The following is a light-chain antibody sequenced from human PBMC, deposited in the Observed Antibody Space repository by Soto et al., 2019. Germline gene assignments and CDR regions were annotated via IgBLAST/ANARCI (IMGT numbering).Light chain of an antibody. CDR3: QQYYSSIT. J-gene: IGKJ3*01. V-gene: IGKV1-8*01. Sequence: AIRMTQSPSSFSASTGDRVTITCRASQGISSYLAWYQQQPGKAPKLLIYAASTLQSGVPSRFSGSGSGTDLTLTISCLQSEDFATYYCQQYYSSITFGPGTIVDIK. CDR1: QGISSY. CDR2: AAS.